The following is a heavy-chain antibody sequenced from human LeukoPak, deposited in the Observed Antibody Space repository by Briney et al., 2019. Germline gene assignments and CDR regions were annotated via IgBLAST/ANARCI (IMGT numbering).Heavy chain of an antibody. V-gene: IGHV3-23*01. Sequence: GGSLRLSCAASGFTFSSYAMSWVRQAPGKGLEWVSAISGSGGSAYYADSVKGRFTISRDNAKNSLYLQMNSLRAEDTAVYYCARDLPSGDFWSGPLPDMDVWGKGTTVTVSS. CDR2: ISGSGGSA. CDR3: ARDLPSGDFWSGPLPDMDV. J-gene: IGHJ6*03. CDR1: GFTFSSYA. D-gene: IGHD3-3*01.